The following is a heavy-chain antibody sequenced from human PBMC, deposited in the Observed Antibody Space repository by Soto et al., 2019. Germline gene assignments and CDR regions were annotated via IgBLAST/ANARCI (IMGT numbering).Heavy chain of an antibody. CDR2: ISGNGATT. V-gene: IGHV3-23*01. J-gene: IGHJ4*02. CDR1: GGAFSFYS. Sequence: EVALLESGGGLVQPGGSLRLSCEVSGGAFSFYSMSWVRQAPGKGLEWVASISGNGATTYYAASGKGRFTFSRDNSKNTVHLQMNSLRGEDTAVYYCAKDRGGFTSGWEFFDFWGQGTLVTVSS. CDR3: AKDRGGFTSGWEFFDF. D-gene: IGHD6-19*01.